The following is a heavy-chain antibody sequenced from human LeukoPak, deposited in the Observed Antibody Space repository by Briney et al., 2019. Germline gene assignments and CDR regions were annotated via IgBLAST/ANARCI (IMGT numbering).Heavy chain of an antibody. Sequence: GGSLRLSCAASGFTFNTFWMGWVRQAPGKGLEWVANIKEDGSEKYYVDSVKGRFTISRDNAKNSLYLQMNSLRAEDTAVYYCARLPRLVKYACDMWRQGTMVTVSS. CDR1: GFTFNTFW. V-gene: IGHV3-7*04. D-gene: IGHD3-9*01. CDR3: ARLPRLVKYACDM. CDR2: IKEDGSEK. J-gene: IGHJ3*02.